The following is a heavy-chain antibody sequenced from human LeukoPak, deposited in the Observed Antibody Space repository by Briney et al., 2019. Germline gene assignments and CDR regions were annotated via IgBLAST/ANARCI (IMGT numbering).Heavy chain of an antibody. J-gene: IGHJ4*02. D-gene: IGHD6-13*01. Sequence: GSLRLSCAASGFTVRSNYMSLVRQAPGKGLEWVSVIYSGGSTYYADSVKGRFTISRDNSKNTLYLQMNSLRAEDTAVYYCAIAAAGTNYYFDYWGQGTLVTVSS. CDR2: IYSGGST. CDR3: AIAAAGTNYYFDY. V-gene: IGHV3-66*01. CDR1: GFTVRSNY.